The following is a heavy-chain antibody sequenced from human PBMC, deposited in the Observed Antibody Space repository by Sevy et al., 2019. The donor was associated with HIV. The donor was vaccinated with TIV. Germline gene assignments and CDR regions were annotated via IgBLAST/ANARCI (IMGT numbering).Heavy chain of an antibody. V-gene: IGHV3-7*03. Sequence: GGSLRLSCAASGFTFSSYWMSWVRQAPGKGLEWVAHIKTDGSEKYYVYSVKGRFTISRDNAKNALYLQMNSLRVEDTAIYYCTRDCSSTTCLWGLDVWGQGTTVTVSS. D-gene: IGHD2-2*01. J-gene: IGHJ6*02. CDR2: IKTDGSEK. CDR3: TRDCSSTTCLWGLDV. CDR1: GFTFSSYW.